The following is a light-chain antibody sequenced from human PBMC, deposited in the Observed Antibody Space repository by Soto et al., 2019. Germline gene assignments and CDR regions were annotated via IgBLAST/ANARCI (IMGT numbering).Light chain of an antibody. CDR2: GAS. J-gene: IGKJ2*01. Sequence: EIVMTQSPATLYVSPGETATLSCRASQSVSSNLAWYQQKPGQAPRLLIYGASTRATGIPARFSGSGSGTEFTLTISSLQSEDFAVYYCQQYNNWPPMYTFGQGTKLEIK. CDR1: QSVSSN. V-gene: IGKV3-15*01. CDR3: QQYNNWPPMYT.